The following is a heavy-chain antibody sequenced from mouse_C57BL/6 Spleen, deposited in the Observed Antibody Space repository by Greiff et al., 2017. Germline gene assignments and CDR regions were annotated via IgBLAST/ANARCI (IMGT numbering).Heavy chain of an antibody. V-gene: IGHV1-59*01. J-gene: IGHJ3*01. CDR1: GYTFTSYW. CDR3: ARAYYDYAWFAY. D-gene: IGHD2-4*01. CDR2: IDPSDSYT. Sequence: QVHVKQPGAELVRPGTSVKLSCKASGYTFTSYWMHWVKQRPGQGLEWIGVIDPSDSYTNYNQKFKGKATLTADKSSSTAYMQLSSLTSEDSAVYYCARAYYDYAWFAYWGQGTLVTVSA.